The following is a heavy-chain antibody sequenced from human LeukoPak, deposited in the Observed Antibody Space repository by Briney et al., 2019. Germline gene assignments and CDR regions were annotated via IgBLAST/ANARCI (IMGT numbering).Heavy chain of an antibody. J-gene: IGHJ6*03. CDR2: IYYSGST. CDR3: ARAGIGYYDILTVSTLGYYMDV. V-gene: IGHV4-61*08. Sequence: SETLSLTCTVSGGSISSGDYYWSWIRQPPGKGLEWIGYIYYSGSTNYNPSLKSRVTISVDTSKNQFSLKLSSVTAADTAVYYCARAGIGYYDILTVSTLGYYMDVWGKGTTVTVSS. CDR1: GGSISSGDYY. D-gene: IGHD3-9*01.